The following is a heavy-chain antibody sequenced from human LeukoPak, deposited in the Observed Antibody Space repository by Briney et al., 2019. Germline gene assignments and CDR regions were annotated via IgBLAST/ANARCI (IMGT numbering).Heavy chain of an antibody. CDR2: IYYSGST. CDR3: ATLGFLATARDY. V-gene: IGHV4-39*01. CDR1: GGSFSSYY. J-gene: IGHJ4*02. Sequence: SETLSLTCAVYGGSFSSYYWGWIRQPPGKGLEWIGSIYYSGSTYYNPSLKSRVTISVDTSKNQFSLKLSSVTAADTAVYYCATLGFLATARDYWGQGTLVTVSS. D-gene: IGHD2/OR15-2a*01.